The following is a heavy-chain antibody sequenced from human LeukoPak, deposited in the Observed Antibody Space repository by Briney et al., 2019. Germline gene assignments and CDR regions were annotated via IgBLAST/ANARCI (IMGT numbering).Heavy chain of an antibody. D-gene: IGHD6-13*01. CDR3: ARRAEGSSWYYAFDI. J-gene: IGHJ3*02. Sequence: GESLKISCKGSGYSFTSYWVGWVRQMPGKGLEWMGIIYPGDSDTRYSPSFQGQVTISADKSISTAYLQWSSLKASDTAMYYCARRAEGSSWYYAFDIWGQGTMVTVSS. V-gene: IGHV5-51*01. CDR1: GYSFTSYW. CDR2: IYPGDSDT.